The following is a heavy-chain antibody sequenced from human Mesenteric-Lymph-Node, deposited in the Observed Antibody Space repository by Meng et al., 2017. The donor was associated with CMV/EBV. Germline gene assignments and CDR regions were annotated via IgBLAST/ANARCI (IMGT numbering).Heavy chain of an antibody. J-gene: IGHJ5*02. V-gene: IGHV1-2*06. D-gene: IGHD2-2*01. CDR1: TAYY. Sequence: TAYYIHWVRQAHGQGLEWMGRINPNGGGTDYAQKFQGRVTMTRDTSISTAYMELSRLRSDDTAVYYCARGILRDIVVVPAAMWSWFDPWGQGTLVTVSS. CDR3: ARGILRDIVVVPAAMWSWFDP. CDR2: INPNGGGT.